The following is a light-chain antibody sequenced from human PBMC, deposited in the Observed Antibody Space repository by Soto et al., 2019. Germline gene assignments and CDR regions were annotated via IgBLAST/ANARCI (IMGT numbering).Light chain of an antibody. CDR2: DNN. CDR3: GTWESYLSVGV. J-gene: IGLJ2*01. CDR1: GSNIGSNS. V-gene: IGLV1-51*01. Sequence: QSVLTQPPSVSAAPGQTVTISCSGRGSNIGSNSVSWYQQVPGTAPKLLLYDNNKRPLGIPDRFSGSKSGTSATLGITGLQTADEADYYCGTWESYLSVGVFGGGTKLTVL.